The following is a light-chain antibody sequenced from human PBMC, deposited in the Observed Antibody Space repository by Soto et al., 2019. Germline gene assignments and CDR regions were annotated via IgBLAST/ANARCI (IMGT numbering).Light chain of an antibody. J-gene: IGKJ3*01. V-gene: IGKV1-12*02. Sequence: DIQMTQSPSSESASIGDRVTITCRASQIIGSWLAWYQQRPGKAPTLLIYAASRLQTGVPSRFSGIGSGSDFTLTITSLQAEDSATYYCQQANSFPFTFGPRTNVAIQ. CDR3: QQANSFPFT. CDR2: AAS. CDR1: QIIGSW.